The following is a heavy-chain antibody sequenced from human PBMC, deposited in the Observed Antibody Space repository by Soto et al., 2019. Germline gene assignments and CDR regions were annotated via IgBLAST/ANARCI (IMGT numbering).Heavy chain of an antibody. Sequence: QVQLQESGPGLVKPSGTLSLTCTVSGAAISSTSSGDWWSWVRQPPGKGLEWIGEIHHSGNTNYNPSLKSRVTMSVGKSKNKFSLRLSPVTAADTAVDYCAKVVGPTLIDSWGQGALVTVSS. J-gene: IGHJ4*02. D-gene: IGHD1-26*01. CDR2: IHHSGNT. CDR3: AKVVGPTLIDS. CDR1: GAAISSTSSGDW. V-gene: IGHV4-4*02.